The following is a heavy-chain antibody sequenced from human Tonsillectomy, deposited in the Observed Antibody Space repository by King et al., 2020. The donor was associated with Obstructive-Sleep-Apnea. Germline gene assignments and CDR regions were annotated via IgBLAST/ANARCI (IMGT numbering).Heavy chain of an antibody. CDR2: IKQDGSDK. Sequence: QLVQSGGGLVQPGGSLRLSCVTSGFTFSTYWMNWVRQAPGKGLEWVATIKQDGSDKYYVDSVKGRFTISRDNAKNSLYLQMNSLRVEDTAVYYCARGDWSFDYWGQGTLVTVSS. J-gene: IGHJ4*02. V-gene: IGHV3-7*01. CDR1: GFTFSTYW. CDR3: ARGDWSFDY. D-gene: IGHD3-9*01.